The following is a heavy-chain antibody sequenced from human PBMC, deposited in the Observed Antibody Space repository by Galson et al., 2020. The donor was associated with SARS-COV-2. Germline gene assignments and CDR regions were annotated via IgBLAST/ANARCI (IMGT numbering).Heavy chain of an antibody. V-gene: IGHV3-11*04. D-gene: IGHD3-10*01. CDR3: ARDRGGSGPSYYVDV. J-gene: IGHJ6*03. CDR2: ISSGGSTI. Sequence: NSGGSLRLSCAASGFTFSDYYMSWLRQAPGKGLEWVSYISSGGSTIYYADSVKGRFTISRDNAKNSLYLQMNSLRAEDTAVYHCARDRGGSGPSYYVDVWGKGTTVTISS. CDR1: GFTFSDYY.